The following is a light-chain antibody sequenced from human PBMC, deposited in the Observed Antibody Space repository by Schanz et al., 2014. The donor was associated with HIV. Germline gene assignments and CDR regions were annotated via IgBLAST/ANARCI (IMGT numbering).Light chain of an antibody. Sequence: DIQMTQSASSLSASVGDRVIITCQASQDISNSLNWYQQKPGKAPKLLIYDASNLETGVPSRFSGGGSGTDFTFSISSRQPEDVGTYYCQKYNSAPLTFGGGPKVELK. J-gene: IGKJ4*01. CDR1: QDISNS. CDR3: QKYNSAPLT. V-gene: IGKV1-33*01. CDR2: DAS.